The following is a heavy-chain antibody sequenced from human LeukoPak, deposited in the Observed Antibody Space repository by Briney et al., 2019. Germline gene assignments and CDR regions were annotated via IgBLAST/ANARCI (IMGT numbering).Heavy chain of an antibody. J-gene: IGHJ4*02. Sequence: GGSLRLSXAASGFTFSSYGMHWVRQAPGKGLEWVAFIRYDGSNKYYADSVKGRFTISRDNSKNTLYLQMNSLRAEDTAVYYCAKGRVGYCSSTSCYILPDFDYWGQGTLVTVSS. CDR3: AKGRVGYCSSTSCYILPDFDY. CDR2: IRYDGSNK. V-gene: IGHV3-30*02. CDR1: GFTFSSYG. D-gene: IGHD2-2*02.